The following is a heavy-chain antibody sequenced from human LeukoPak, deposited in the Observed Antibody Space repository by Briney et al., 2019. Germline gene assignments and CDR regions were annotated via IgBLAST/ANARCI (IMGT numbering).Heavy chain of an antibody. CDR3: ARDVDDSSGYYSDY. D-gene: IGHD3-22*01. J-gene: IGHJ4*02. CDR1: GYSISSGYY. V-gene: IGHV4-38-2*02. CDR2: IYHSGST. Sequence: PSETLSLTCAVSGYSISSGYYWGGIRQPPGKGLEWIGSIYHSGSTYYNPSLKSRVTISVDTSKNQFSLKLSSVTAADTAVYYCARDVDDSSGYYSDYWGQGTLVTVSS.